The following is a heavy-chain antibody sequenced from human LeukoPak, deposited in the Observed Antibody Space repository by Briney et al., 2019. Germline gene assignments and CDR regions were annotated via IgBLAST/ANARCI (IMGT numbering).Heavy chain of an antibody. CDR3: ATSRTFDY. J-gene: IGHJ4*02. CDR1: GFTFSSYW. Sequence: GGSLRLSCEVSGFTFSSYWMHWVRQAPGKGLVWVSRINSDGSSTSYADSVKGRSTISRDNAKNTLFLQMNSLRSEDTAVYYCATSRTFDYWGQGTLVTVSS. CDR2: INSDGSST. V-gene: IGHV3-74*01.